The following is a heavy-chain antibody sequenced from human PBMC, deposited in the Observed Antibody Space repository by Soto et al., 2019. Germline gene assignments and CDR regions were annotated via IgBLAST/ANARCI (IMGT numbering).Heavy chain of an antibody. CDR3: ARGGGRITYYYDSSGYYYWGGEDG. V-gene: IGHV1-69*01. CDR1: GGTFSSYA. Sequence: QVQLVQSGAEVKKPGSSVKVSCKASGGTFSSYAISWVRQAPGQGLEWMGGIIPIFGTANYAQKFQGRVTITADESTSTAYMERSRLRSEDTAGYYCARGGGRITYYYDSSGYYYWGGEDGWGQGTTVTVSS. D-gene: IGHD3-22*01. J-gene: IGHJ6*02. CDR2: IIPIFGTA.